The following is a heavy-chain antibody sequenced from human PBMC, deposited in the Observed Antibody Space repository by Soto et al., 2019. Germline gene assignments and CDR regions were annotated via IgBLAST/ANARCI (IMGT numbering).Heavy chain of an antibody. Sequence: GASVKVSCKASGYTFTSYAMHRVRQAPGQRLEWMGWINAGNGNTKYSQKFQGRVTITRDTSASTAYMELSSLRSEDTAVYYCARGVRIQLWFDFGYWGQGTLVTVSS. J-gene: IGHJ4*02. D-gene: IGHD5-18*01. CDR1: GYTFTSYA. CDR2: INAGNGNT. CDR3: ARGVRIQLWFDFGY. V-gene: IGHV1-3*01.